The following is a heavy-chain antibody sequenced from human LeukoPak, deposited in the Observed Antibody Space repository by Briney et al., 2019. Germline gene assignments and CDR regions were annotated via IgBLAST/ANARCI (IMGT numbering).Heavy chain of an antibody. Sequence: GGSLRLSCAASGFTFSSYAMSWVRQAPGKGLEWVAVIWYDGSNKYYADSVKGRFTISRDNSKNTLYLQMNSLRAEDTAVYYCARDLTDGQQLGLYYYYYGMDVWGQGTTVTVSS. CDR2: IWYDGSNK. CDR1: GFTFSSYA. J-gene: IGHJ6*02. V-gene: IGHV3-33*08. CDR3: ARDLTDGQQLGLYYYYYGMDV. D-gene: IGHD6-13*01.